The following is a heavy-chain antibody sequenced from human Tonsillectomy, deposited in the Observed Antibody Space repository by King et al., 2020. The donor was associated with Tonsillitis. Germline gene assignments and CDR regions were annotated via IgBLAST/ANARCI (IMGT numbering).Heavy chain of an antibody. CDR3: AHRHPAEFNWSYGAFDV. Sequence: ITLKESGPTLVKPTQTLTLTCTFSGFSLKTTGVGVGWIRQPPGKALEGLPPIYWNDDERSSPSLKARPTITKDPSKNQVVLTMTDMDPVDTATYYCAHRHPAEFNWSYGAFDVWGQGTMVTVSS. D-gene: IGHD1-7*01. V-gene: IGHV2-5*01. CDR2: IYWNDDE. J-gene: IGHJ3*01. CDR1: GFSLKTTGVG.